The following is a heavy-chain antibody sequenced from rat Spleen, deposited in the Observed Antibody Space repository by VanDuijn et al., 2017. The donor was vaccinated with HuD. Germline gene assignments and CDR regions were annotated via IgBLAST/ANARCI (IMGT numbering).Heavy chain of an antibody. CDR3: ARLAAIGWYFDF. Sequence: EVQLVESGGGLVQPGRSLKLSCAASGFTFSDYAMAWVRQAPKKGLEWVATIIYDGSSTYYRDSVKGRFTISRDNAKSTLYLQMDSLRSEDTATYYCARLAAIGWYFDFWGPGTMVTVSS. D-gene: IGHD1-2*01. J-gene: IGHJ1*01. V-gene: IGHV5-17*01. CDR2: IIYDGSST. CDR1: GFTFSDYA.